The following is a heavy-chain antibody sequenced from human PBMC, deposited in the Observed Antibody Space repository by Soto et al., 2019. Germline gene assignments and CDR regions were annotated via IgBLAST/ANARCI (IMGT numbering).Heavy chain of an antibody. CDR2: INHSGST. D-gene: IGHD4-17*01. J-gene: IGHJ6*03. CDR3: ARLATVTTKAKIDYYYYMDV. CDR1: GGSFSGYY. V-gene: IGHV4-34*01. Sequence: QVQLQQWGAGLLKPSETLSLTFAVYGGSFSGYYWSWIRQPPGKGLEWIGEINHSGSTNYNPSLKSRVTISVDTSKNQFSLKLSSVTAADTAVYYCARLATVTTKAKIDYYYYMDVWGKGTTVTVSS.